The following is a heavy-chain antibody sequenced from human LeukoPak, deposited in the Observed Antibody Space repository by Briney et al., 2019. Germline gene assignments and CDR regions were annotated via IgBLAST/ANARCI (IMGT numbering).Heavy chain of an antibody. V-gene: IGHV1-69*06. CDR3: ARVRLVADAFDI. Sequence: SVKVSCKASGGTFSSYAISWVRQAPGQGLEWMGGIIPIFGTANYAQKFQGRVTITADKSTSTAYMELSSLRSEDPAVYYCARVRLVADAFDIWGQGTMVTVSS. CDR2: IIPIFGTA. CDR1: GGTFSSYA. D-gene: IGHD2-15*01. J-gene: IGHJ3*02.